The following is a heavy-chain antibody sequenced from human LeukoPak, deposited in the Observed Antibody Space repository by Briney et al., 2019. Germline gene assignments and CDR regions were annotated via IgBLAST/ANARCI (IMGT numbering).Heavy chain of an antibody. V-gene: IGHV1-2*02. CDR1: GYTFTGYY. J-gene: IGHJ5*02. Sequence: ASVKVSCKASGYTFTGYYMHWVRQAPGQGLEWMGWINPNSGCTNYAQKFQGRVTMTRDTSISTAYMELSRLRSDDTAVYYCARDDMYGSGWYTAWGQGTVVTVSS. CDR3: ARDDMYGSGWYTA. D-gene: IGHD6-19*01. CDR2: INPNSGCT.